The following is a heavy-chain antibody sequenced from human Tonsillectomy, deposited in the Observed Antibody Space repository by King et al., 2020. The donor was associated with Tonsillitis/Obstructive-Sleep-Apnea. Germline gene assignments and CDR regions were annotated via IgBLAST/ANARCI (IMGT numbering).Heavy chain of an antibody. V-gene: IGHV3-21*01. D-gene: IGHD2-21*02. Sequence: DVQLVESGGGLVKPGGSLRLSCAASGFTFSSYSMNWVRQAPGKGLEWVSSISSSSDYIYYADSVKGRFTISRDNAKNSLYLQMNSLTAEDTAVYYCARVRLRAVTVYYYYYMDVWGKGTTVTVSS. J-gene: IGHJ6*03. CDR1: GFTFSSYS. CDR3: ARVRLRAVTVYYYYYMDV. CDR2: ISSSSDYI.